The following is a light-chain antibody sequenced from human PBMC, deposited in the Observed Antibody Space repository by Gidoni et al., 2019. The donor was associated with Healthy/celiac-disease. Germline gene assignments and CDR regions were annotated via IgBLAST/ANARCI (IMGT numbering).Light chain of an antibody. Sequence: DIVMTQSPATLSVSPGERATLSCRASQSVSSNLAWYQQKPGQAPRLLIYGASTRATGIPARFSCSGSGTEFTLTISSLQSEDFAVYYCQQYNNWPITFXQXTRLEIK. V-gene: IGKV3-15*01. CDR3: QQYNNWPIT. CDR2: GAS. J-gene: IGKJ5*01. CDR1: QSVSSN.